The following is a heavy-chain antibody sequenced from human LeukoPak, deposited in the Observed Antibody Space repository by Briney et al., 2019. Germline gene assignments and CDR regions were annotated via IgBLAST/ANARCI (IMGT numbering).Heavy chain of an antibody. D-gene: IGHD2-8*01. CDR1: GYTFTGYY. CDR3: ARGGVSKVGVCYM. Sequence: ASVKVSCKASGYTFTGYYMHWVRQAPGQGLEWMGWINPNSGGTNYAQKFQGRVTMTRDTSISTAYMELSRLRSDDTGVYYCARGGVSKVGVCYMWGQGTLVTVSS. V-gene: IGHV1-2*02. CDR2: INPNSGGT. J-gene: IGHJ4*02.